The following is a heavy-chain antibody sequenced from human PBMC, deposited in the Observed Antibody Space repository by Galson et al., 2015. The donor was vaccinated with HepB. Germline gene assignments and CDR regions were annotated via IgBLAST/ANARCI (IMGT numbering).Heavy chain of an antibody. V-gene: IGHV1-69*02. CDR2: IIPILGIA. J-gene: IGHJ5*02. CDR3: ARVRLAAYCGGDCYSWFDP. Sequence: VKVSCKASGGTFRSYTISWVRQAPGQGLEWMGRIIPILGIANYAQKFQGRVTITADKSTSTAYMELSSLRSEDTAVYYCARVRLAAYCGGDCYSWFDPWGQGTLVTVSS. D-gene: IGHD2-21*02. CDR1: GGTFRSYT.